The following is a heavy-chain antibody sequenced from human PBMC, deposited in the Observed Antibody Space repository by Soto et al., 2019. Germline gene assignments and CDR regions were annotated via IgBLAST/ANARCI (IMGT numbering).Heavy chain of an antibody. Sequence: SETLSLTCTVSSAPVSSTTYTWGWIRQPPGKGLEWVASVYYGGRSYYNPSLNSRVTISVDTSKNQFSLKMTSVTAADTAVYYRAKDSGYNYGYFRWFDPWGQGTLVTVSS. J-gene: IGHJ5*02. CDR3: AKDSGYNYGYFRWFDP. V-gene: IGHV4-39*07. D-gene: IGHD5-18*01. CDR2: VYYGGRS. CDR1: SAPVSSTTYT.